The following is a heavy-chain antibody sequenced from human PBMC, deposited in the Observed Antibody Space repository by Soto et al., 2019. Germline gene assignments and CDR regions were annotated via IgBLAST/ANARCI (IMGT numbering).Heavy chain of an antibody. CDR3: ARDRGDSSGYLASDI. J-gene: IGHJ3*02. D-gene: IGHD3-22*01. CDR2: IYHSGST. Sequence: SETLSLTCAVSGGSISSSNWWSWVRQPPGKGLEWIGEIYHSGSTNYNPSLKSRVTISVDKSKNQFSLKLSSVTAADTAVYYCARDRGDSSGYLASDIWGQGTMVTVSS. V-gene: IGHV4-4*02. CDR1: GGSISSSNW.